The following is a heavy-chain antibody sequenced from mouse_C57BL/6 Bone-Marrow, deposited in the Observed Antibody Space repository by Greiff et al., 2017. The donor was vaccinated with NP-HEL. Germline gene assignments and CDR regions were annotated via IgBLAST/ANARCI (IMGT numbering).Heavy chain of an antibody. CDR3: TTGLPQNFDY. V-gene: IGHV14-4*01. CDR1: GFNIKDAY. Sequence: VQLQQSGAELVRPGASVKLSCTASGFNIKDAYMHWVKQRPEQGLEWIGWIDPENGDTEYASKFQGKATITADTSSNTAYLQPSSLTSEDTAVYYCTTGLPQNFDYWGQGTTLSLL. CDR2: IDPENGDT. J-gene: IGHJ2*01. D-gene: IGHD3-1*01.